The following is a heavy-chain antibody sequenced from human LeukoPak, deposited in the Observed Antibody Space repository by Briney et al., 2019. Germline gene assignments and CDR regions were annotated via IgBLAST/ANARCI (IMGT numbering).Heavy chain of an antibody. Sequence: GGSLRLSCAASRFTFSYYAMSWVRQAPGKGLEWVSGISGSGGSTYYADSVKGRFTISRDNSKNTLYLQMNGLRAEDTAVYYCAKSSYYDSSGYYREYYFDYWGPGTLVTVSS. V-gene: IGHV3-23*01. CDR2: ISGSGGST. J-gene: IGHJ4*02. CDR3: AKSSYYDSSGYYREYYFDY. D-gene: IGHD3-22*01. CDR1: RFTFSYYA.